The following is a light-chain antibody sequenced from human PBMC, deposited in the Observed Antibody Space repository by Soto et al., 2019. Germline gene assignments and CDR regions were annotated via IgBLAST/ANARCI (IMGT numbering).Light chain of an antibody. CDR1: QSVSSSS. CDR2: GAS. V-gene: IGKV3-20*01. CDR3: QQYGSSPYT. Sequence: EIVLTQSPGTLSLSPGEGATLSCRASQSVSSSSLAWYQQKPGQAPRLLIYGASSRATGIPDRFSGSGSGAYFTLTISRREPEDFAVYFCQQYGSSPYTFGQGTKLEIK. J-gene: IGKJ2*01.